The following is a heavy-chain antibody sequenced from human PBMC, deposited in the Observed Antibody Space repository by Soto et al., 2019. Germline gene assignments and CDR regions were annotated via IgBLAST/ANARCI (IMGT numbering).Heavy chain of an antibody. CDR2: IIPIFGTA. Sequence: QVQLVQSGAEVKKPGSSVKVSCKASGGTFSSYAISWVRQAPGQGLEWMGGIIPIFGTANYAQKFQGRVTITADESTSTAYMEPSSLRSDDTAVYYCARSPTMSTVTTYRAYFDYWGQGSQVTVSS. D-gene: IGHD4-4*01. J-gene: IGHJ4*02. CDR1: GGTFSSYA. V-gene: IGHV1-69*12. CDR3: ARSPTMSTVTTYRAYFDY.